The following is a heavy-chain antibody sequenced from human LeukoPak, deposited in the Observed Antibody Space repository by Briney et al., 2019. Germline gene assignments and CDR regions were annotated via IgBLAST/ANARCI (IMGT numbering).Heavy chain of an antibody. CDR1: GYTFTSYD. CDR3: ASLRLPHYYYYGMDV. CDR2: IIPILNVA. J-gene: IGHJ6*02. Sequence: ASVKVSCKASGYTFTSYDITWVRQVPGQGLEWMGRIIPILNVANFAQKLQGRVTMTTDTSTSTAYMELRSLRSDDTAVYYCASLRLPHYYYYGMDVWGQGTTVTVSS. D-gene: IGHD5-18*01. V-gene: IGHV1-18*01.